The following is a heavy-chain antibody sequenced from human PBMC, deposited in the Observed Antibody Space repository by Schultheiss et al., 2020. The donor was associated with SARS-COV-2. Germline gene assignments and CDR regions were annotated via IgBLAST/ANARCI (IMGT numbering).Heavy chain of an antibody. D-gene: IGHD3-3*01. CDR1: GFTFSSYA. CDR3: TRDLDYDFWSGYGFFDY. Sequence: GGSLRLSCAASGFTFSSYAMTWVRQTPGKGLEWVGFIRSKAYGGTTEYAASVKGRFTISRDDSKSIAYLQMNSLKTEDTAVYYCTRDLDYDFWSGYGFFDYWGQGTLVTVSS. J-gene: IGHJ4*02. V-gene: IGHV3-49*04. CDR2: IRSKAYGGTT.